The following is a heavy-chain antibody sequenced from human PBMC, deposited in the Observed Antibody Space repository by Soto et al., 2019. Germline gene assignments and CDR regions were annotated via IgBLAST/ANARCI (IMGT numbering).Heavy chain of an antibody. CDR3: ARDSGIAAAGTGYYGMDV. D-gene: IGHD6-13*01. V-gene: IGHV3-53*01. J-gene: IGHJ6*02. CDR2: IYSGGST. Sequence: GGSLRLSCAASGFTVSSNYMSWVRQAPGKGLEWVSVIYSGGSTYYADSVKGRFTISRDNSKNTLYLQMNSLRAEDTAVYYCARDSGIAAAGTGYYGMDVWGQGTTVTVSS. CDR1: GFTVSSNY.